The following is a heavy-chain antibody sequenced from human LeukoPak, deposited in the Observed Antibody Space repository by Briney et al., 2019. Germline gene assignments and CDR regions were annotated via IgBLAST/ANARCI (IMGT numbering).Heavy chain of an antibody. D-gene: IGHD1-1*01. CDR3: ARGEGYDFYGT. Sequence: GGSLRLSCAASGFTVSSNYMSWDRQAPGKGLDWVSVIYSGGSTYYADSVKGRFTISRDNSKNTLYLQMNSLRAEDTAVYYCARGEGYDFYGTWGQGTLVTVSS. CDR2: IYSGGST. CDR1: GFTVSSNY. V-gene: IGHV3-66*01. J-gene: IGHJ4*02.